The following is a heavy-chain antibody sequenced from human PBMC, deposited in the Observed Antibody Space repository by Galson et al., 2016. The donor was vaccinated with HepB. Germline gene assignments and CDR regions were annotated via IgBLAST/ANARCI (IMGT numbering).Heavy chain of an antibody. D-gene: IGHD3-10*01. CDR3: AGGGAYFGSGSWN. CDR2: IYTAGTT. J-gene: IGHJ4*02. Sequence: SLRLSCAASGFNVSDKYMTWVRQAPGKVLEWVSTIYTAGTTYYADSLRGRFTISRDKSQNTLFLQINSLRAEDTAVYFCAGGGAYFGSGSWNWGQGTLVTVSS. V-gene: IGHV3-53*01. CDR1: GFNVSDKY.